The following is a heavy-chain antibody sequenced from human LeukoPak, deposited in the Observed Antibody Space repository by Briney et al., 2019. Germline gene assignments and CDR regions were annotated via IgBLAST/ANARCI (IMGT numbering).Heavy chain of an antibody. CDR3: ARVRTYYYDSSGYNRGDAFDI. CDR1: GGTFSSYA. Sequence: ASVKVSCKASGGTFSSYAISWVRQAPGQGLEWMGGIIPIFGTANYAQKFQGRVTITADKSTSTAYMELSSLRSEDTAVYYCARVRTYYYDSSGYNRGDAFDIWGQGTMVTVSS. D-gene: IGHD3-22*01. J-gene: IGHJ3*02. CDR2: IIPIFGTA. V-gene: IGHV1-69*06.